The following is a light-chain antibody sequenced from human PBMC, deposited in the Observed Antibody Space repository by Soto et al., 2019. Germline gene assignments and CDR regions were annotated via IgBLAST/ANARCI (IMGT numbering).Light chain of an antibody. CDR2: HDS. Sequence: SYALTQPPSVSVAPGQTARITCGGNNIGSKSVHWYQQKPGQAPVVVVYHDSDRPSGIPERFSGSNSGNTATLTISRVEAGDETDYYCQVWDSSSDHYVFGTGNKVTVL. V-gene: IGLV3-21*02. CDR1: NIGSKS. J-gene: IGLJ1*01. CDR3: QVWDSSSDHYV.